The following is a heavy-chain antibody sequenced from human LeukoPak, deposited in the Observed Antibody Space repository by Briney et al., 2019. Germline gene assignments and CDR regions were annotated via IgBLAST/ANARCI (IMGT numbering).Heavy chain of an antibody. CDR1: GGSISSSSYY. Sequence: SETLSLTCTVSGGSISSSSYYWGWIRQPPGKGLEWIGSIYYSGSTYYNPSLKSRVTISVDTSKNQFSLKLSSVTAADTAVYCCARLGWLRYYFDYWGQGTLVTVSS. D-gene: IGHD5-12*01. V-gene: IGHV4-39*01. J-gene: IGHJ4*02. CDR3: ARLGWLRYYFDY. CDR2: IYYSGST.